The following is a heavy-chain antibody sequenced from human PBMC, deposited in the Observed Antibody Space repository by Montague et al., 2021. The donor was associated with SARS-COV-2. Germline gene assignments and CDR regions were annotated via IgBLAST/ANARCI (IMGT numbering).Heavy chain of an antibody. CDR3: ARELGRTGAFDI. Sequence: SLRLSCAASGFTFSNFFINWVRQAPGKGLEWVSSITSSGDYIWYADSLKGRFTGSRDNAKNSVYLQMSSLRAGDTAVYYCARELGRTGAFDIWGQGTAVTVSS. CDR2: ITSSGDYI. V-gene: IGHV3-21*01. D-gene: IGHD4-17*01. CDR1: GFTFSNFF. J-gene: IGHJ3*02.